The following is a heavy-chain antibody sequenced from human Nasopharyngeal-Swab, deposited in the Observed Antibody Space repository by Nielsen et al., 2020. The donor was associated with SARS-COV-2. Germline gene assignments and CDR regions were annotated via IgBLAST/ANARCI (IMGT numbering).Heavy chain of an antibody. CDR1: GFTFSSYW. CDR3: ARGGEYYYDSSGYYNY. Sequence: LSLTCAASGFTFSSYWMSWVRQAPGKGLEWVANIKQDGSEKYYVDSVKGRFTISRDNAKNSLYLQMNSLRAEDTAVYYCARGGEYYYDSSGYYNYWGQGTLVTVSS. D-gene: IGHD3-22*01. CDR2: IKQDGSEK. J-gene: IGHJ4*02. V-gene: IGHV3-7*01.